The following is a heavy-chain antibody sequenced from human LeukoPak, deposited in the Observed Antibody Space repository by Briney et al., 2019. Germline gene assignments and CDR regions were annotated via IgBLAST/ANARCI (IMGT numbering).Heavy chain of an antibody. D-gene: IGHD4-17*01. J-gene: IGHJ4*02. CDR1: GLNFKFYA. CDR2: ISGRGDSA. Sequence: GGSLTPSCAVSGLNFKFYAMSWVRQAPGKGLEWVSGISGRGDSADYADSVKGRFTISRDNAKNSLYLQMNSLRAEDTAVYYCARGYGDYVPNDDYWGQGTLVTVSS. V-gene: IGHV3-23*01. CDR3: ARGYGDYVPNDDY.